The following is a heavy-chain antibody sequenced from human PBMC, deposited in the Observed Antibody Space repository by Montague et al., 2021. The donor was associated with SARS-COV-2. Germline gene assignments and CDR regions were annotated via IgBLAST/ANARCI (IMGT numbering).Heavy chain of an antibody. V-gene: IGHV3-33*08. CDR2: IWYDGSNK. Sequence: SLRLSCAAPGFTFSSYGMHWVRQAPGKGLEWVAVIWYDGSNKYYADSVKGRFTISRDNSKNTLYLQMNSLRAEDTAVYYCARVVSYYYGMDVWGQGTTVTVSS. J-gene: IGHJ6*02. CDR1: GFTFSSYG. CDR3: ARVVSYYYGMDV.